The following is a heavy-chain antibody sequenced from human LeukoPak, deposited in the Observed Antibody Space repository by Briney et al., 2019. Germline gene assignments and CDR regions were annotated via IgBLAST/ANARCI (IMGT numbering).Heavy chain of an antibody. Sequence: ASVKVSCKASGGTFISYDISWVRQAPGQGLEWMGGIIPIFGTANYAQKFHGRVTITADESTSTAYMELSSLRSEDTAVYYCARGCVGATLYYFYYLGQGTLVTVSS. V-gene: IGHV1-69*13. J-gene: IGHJ4*02. D-gene: IGHD1-26*01. CDR2: IIPIFGTA. CDR3: ARGCVGATLYYFYY. CDR1: GGTFISYD.